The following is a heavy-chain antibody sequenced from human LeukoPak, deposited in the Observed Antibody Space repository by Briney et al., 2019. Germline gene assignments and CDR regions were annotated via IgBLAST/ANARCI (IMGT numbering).Heavy chain of an antibody. J-gene: IGHJ4*02. Sequence: GGSLRLSCAASGFTFSSYGMHWVRQAPGKGLEWVAIMWYDGSNKYYTDSVKGRFTISRDNSKNTLYLQMNSLRVEDTAVYYCAREDTALVIAYWGQGTLVAVSS. CDR3: AREDTALVIAY. CDR2: MWYDGSNK. V-gene: IGHV3-33*01. CDR1: GFTFSSYG. D-gene: IGHD5-18*01.